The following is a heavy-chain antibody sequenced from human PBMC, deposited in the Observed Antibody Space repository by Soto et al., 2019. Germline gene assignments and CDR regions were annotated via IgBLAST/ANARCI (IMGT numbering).Heavy chain of an antibody. J-gene: IGHJ4*02. V-gene: IGHV3-30*18. CDR2: ISNEGSNK. CDR3: AKDGLLDVWGSYRHRYYFDY. CDR1: GFTFSSYG. D-gene: IGHD3-16*02. Sequence: GGSLRLSCAASGFTFSSYGMHWVRRAPGKGLGGVAVISNEGSNKYYADSVKGRFTISRDNSKNTLYLQMNSLRAEDTAVYYCAKDGLLDVWGSYRHRYYFDYWGQGTLVTVSS.